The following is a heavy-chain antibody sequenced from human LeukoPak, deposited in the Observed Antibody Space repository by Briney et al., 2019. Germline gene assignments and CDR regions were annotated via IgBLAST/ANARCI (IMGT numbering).Heavy chain of an antibody. D-gene: IGHD1-26*01. Sequence: SETLSLTCTVSGVSINSDAYFWSWIRQPPGKGLEWIGYIYHSGNTYYNPSLKSRVIISLDTSKNQFSLRLSSVTAADTAVYYCAREFREWGQGTLVTVSS. V-gene: IGHV4-30-2*01. CDR3: AREFRE. J-gene: IGHJ4*02. CDR2: IYHSGNT. CDR1: GVSINSDAYF.